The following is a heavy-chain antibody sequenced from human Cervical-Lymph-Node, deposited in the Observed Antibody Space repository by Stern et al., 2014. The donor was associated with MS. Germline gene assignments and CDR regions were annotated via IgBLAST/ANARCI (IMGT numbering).Heavy chain of an antibody. V-gene: IGHV1-2*06. CDR3: ARESSLAGAP. CDR2: INPTSGGT. Sequence: QLVQSGAEVKKPGASVKVSCKASGYTFIDYYMDWVRQAPGQGLEWMGRINPTSGGTKYAQKFQGRVTMTRDTSISTAYLELTRLTSDDTAVYYCARESSLAGAPWGQGTLVTVSS. CDR1: GYTFIDYY. J-gene: IGHJ5*02. D-gene: IGHD6-19*01.